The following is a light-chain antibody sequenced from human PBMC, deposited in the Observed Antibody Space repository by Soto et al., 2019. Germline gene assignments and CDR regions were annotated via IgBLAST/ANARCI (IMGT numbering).Light chain of an antibody. J-gene: IGKJ5*01. V-gene: IGKV3D-20*02. CDR2: GAS. Sequence: ENVLTQSPGTLSLSPGDRASLSCRASQSVSNNYLAWHQQRPGQAPRLLIFGASNRATGVPDRFTGSASGTDFTLTISRLQPEDFAVYYCQQRSNWPITFGQGTRLEI. CDR3: QQRSNWPIT. CDR1: QSVSNNY.